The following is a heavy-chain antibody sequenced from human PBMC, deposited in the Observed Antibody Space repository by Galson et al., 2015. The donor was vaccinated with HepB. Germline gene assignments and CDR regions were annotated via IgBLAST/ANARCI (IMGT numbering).Heavy chain of an antibody. Sequence: LRLSCAASGFTFSYYAMSWVRQAPGKGLEWISAITPSGDNTYSADSMKGRFTISRDNSRNTLFLQLNSLRAGDTAIYFCAKVFPEKTDGWYRQALYYFDSWGQGTRVTVSS. CDR2: ITPSGDNT. CDR1: GFTFSYYA. J-gene: IGHJ4*02. D-gene: IGHD6-19*01. V-gene: IGHV3-23*01. CDR3: AKVFPEKTDGWYRQALYYFDS.